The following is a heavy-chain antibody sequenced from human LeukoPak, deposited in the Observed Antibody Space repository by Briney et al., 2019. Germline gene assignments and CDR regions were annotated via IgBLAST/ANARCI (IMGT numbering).Heavy chain of an antibody. Sequence: GASVKVSCKASGYSFTGSAMNWVRQATGQGLEWMGWMNPNSGNTGYAQKFQGRVTMTRNTSISTAYMELSSLRSEDTAVYYCARDHTGDCSGGSCYQPWGQGTLVTVSS. V-gene: IGHV1-8*01. CDR1: GYSFTGSA. CDR3: ARDHTGDCSGGSCYQP. D-gene: IGHD2-15*01. CDR2: MNPNSGNT. J-gene: IGHJ5*02.